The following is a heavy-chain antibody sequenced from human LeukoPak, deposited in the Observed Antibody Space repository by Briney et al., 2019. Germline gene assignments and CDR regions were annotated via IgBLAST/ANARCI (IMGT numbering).Heavy chain of an antibody. CDR3: ARSHGLMTTNWFDP. Sequence: SETLSLTCAVSGGSISSSNWWSWVRQPPGKGLEWIGEIYHSGSTNYNPSLKSRVTISVDKSKNQFSLQLNSVTPEDTAVYYCARSHGLMTTNWFDPWGQGTLVTVSS. CDR1: GGSISSSNW. J-gene: IGHJ5*02. CDR2: IYHSGST. D-gene: IGHD4-17*01. V-gene: IGHV4-4*02.